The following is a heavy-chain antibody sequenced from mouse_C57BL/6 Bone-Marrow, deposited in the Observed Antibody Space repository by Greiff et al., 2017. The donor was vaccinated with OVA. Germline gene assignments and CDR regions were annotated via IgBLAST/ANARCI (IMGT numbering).Heavy chain of an antibody. D-gene: IGHD2-14*01. CDR2: IYPRSGNT. CDR1: GYTFTSYG. J-gene: IGHJ1*03. V-gene: IGHV1-81*01. CDR3: ARWKGYPRG. Sequence: VQLQQSGAELARPGASVKLSCKASGYTFTSYGISWVKQRTGQGLEWIGEIYPRSGNTYYNEKFKDKATLTADKSSSTAYMELRSLTSEDSAVYFCARWKGYPRGGGTGTTVTVSS.